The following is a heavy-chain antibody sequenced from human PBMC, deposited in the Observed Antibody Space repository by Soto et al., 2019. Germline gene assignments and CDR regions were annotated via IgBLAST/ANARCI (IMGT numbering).Heavy chain of an antibody. CDR1: GGTFSSYA. V-gene: IGHV1-69*06. CDR3: ARSPREYCSSTSCYLYWFDP. D-gene: IGHD2-2*01. CDR2: IIPIFGTA. J-gene: IGHJ5*02. Sequence: ASVKVSCKASGGTFSSYAISWVRQAPGQGLEWMGGIIPIFGTANYAQKFQGRVTITADKSTSTAYMELSSLRSEDTAVYYCARSPREYCSSTSCYLYWFDPWGQGTLVTVS.